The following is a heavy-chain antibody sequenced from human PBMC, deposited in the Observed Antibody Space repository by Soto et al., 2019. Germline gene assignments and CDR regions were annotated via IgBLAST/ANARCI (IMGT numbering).Heavy chain of an antibody. Sequence: PSETLSLTCTVSGGSISSGGYYWSWIRQHPGKGLEWIGYIYYSGSTYYNPSLKSRVTISVDTSKNQFSLKLSSVTAADTAVYYCARSPMVYAIDYYYYYMDVWGKGTTVTVSS. V-gene: IGHV4-31*03. J-gene: IGHJ6*03. CDR3: ARSPMVYAIDYYYYYMDV. D-gene: IGHD2-8*01. CDR1: GGSISSGGYY. CDR2: IYYSGST.